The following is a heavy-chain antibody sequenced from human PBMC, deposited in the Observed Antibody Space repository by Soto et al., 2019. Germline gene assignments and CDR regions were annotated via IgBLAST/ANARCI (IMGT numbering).Heavy chain of an antibody. D-gene: IGHD2-15*01. CDR1: GGSISSYY. Sequence: PSETLSLTCTVSGGSISSYYWSWIRQPPGKGLEWIGYIYYSGSTNYNPSLKSRVTISVDTSKNQFSLKLSSVTAADTAVYYCARQGRGSPIDYWGQGTLVTVPS. CDR3: ARQGRGSPIDY. V-gene: IGHV4-59*01. J-gene: IGHJ4*02. CDR2: IYYSGST.